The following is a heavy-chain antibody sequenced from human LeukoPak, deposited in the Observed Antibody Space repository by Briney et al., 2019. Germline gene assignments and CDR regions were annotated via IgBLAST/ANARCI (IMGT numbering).Heavy chain of an antibody. CDR3: ARGSTMVRGVILGY. CDR2: MNPNSGNT. J-gene: IGHJ4*02. CDR1: GYTFTSYD. Sequence: ASVKVSCKASGYTFTSYDINWVRQVTGQGLEWMGWMNPNSGNTGYAQKFQGRITMTRNTSISTAYMELSSLRSEDTAVYYCARGSTMVRGVILGYWGQGTLVTVSS. D-gene: IGHD3-10*01. V-gene: IGHV1-8*01.